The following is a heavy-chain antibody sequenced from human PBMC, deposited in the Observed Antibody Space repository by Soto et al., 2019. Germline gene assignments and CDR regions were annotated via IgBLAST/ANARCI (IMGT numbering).Heavy chain of an antibody. D-gene: IGHD5-12*01. V-gene: IGHV3-13*01. Sequence: EVQLVESGGGLVQPGGSLRLSCAASGFTFSSYDMHWLRQTPGKGLEWVSAIGSAGDTYYLGSVKGRFTISRDNAKASLYLPLNSLRPGDTAVYFGARGGYASGYYTYAMALWGQGTTVTVSS. CDR1: GFTFSSYD. J-gene: IGHJ6*02. CDR3: ARGGYASGYYTYAMAL. CDR2: IGSAGDT.